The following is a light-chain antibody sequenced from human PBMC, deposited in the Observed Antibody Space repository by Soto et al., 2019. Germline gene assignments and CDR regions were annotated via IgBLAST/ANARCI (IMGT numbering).Light chain of an antibody. Sequence: DIVMTHSPLSLPVTPGEPASISCRSSQSLLHSNGYNYSDWYLXKQGQSPQLXIYLGSSRASGVPDRFSGSGSGTDFTMTISRVEAEDVGFYDCMQALQAPLTFGQGTKVDIK. CDR1: QSLLHSNGYNY. CDR3: MQALQAPLT. J-gene: IGKJ1*01. CDR2: LGS. V-gene: IGKV2-28*01.